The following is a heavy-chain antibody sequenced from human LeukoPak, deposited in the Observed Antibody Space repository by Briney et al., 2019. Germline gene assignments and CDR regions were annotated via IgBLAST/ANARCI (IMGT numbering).Heavy chain of an antibody. J-gene: IGHJ4*02. CDR1: GFTVGNNY. V-gene: IGHV3-66*02. D-gene: IGHD1-26*01. CDR2: IYSDGST. Sequence: GGSLRLSCAASGFTVGNNYMSWVRQAPGEGLEWVSVIYSDGSTYYADSVKARFTISGDNSKNTLYLQMNSLRADDTAVYYCARDPGGGPTHGYWGQGTLVTVSS. CDR3: ARDPGGGPTHGY.